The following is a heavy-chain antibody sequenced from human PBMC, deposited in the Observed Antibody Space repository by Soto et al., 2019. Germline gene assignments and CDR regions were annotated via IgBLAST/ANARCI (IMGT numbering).Heavy chain of an antibody. D-gene: IGHD5-12*01. CDR3: ARVFRDSGYDCRGLHFDY. Sequence: SETLSLTCTVSGGSISSYYWSWIRQPPGKGLEWIGYIYYSGSTNYNPSLKSRVTISVDTSKNQFSLKLSSVTAADTAVYYCARVFRDSGYDCRGLHFDYWGQGTLVTVSS. J-gene: IGHJ4*02. CDR1: GGSISSYY. V-gene: IGHV4-59*01. CDR2: IYYSGST.